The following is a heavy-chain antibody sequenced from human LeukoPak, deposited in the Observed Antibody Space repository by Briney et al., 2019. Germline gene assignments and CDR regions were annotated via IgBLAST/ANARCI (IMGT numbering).Heavy chain of an antibody. D-gene: IGHD5-12*01. CDR2: ISYDGSNK. V-gene: IGHV3-30*18. J-gene: IGHJ4*02. Sequence: GGSLRLSCAASGFTFSSYGMHWVRQAPGKGLEWVAVISYDGSNKYYADSVKGRFTISRDNSKNTLYLQMNSLRAEDTAVYYCAKAGLIIVAAVFDYWGQGTLVTVSS. CDR1: GFTFSSYG. CDR3: AKAGLIIVAAVFDY.